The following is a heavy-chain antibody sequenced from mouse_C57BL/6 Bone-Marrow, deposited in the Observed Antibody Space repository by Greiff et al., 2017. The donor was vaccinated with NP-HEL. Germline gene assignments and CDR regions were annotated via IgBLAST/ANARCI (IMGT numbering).Heavy chain of an antibody. J-gene: IGHJ3*01. CDR2: INPNNGGT. V-gene: IGHV1-26*01. CDR3: APQTAQAPFAY. D-gene: IGHD3-2*02. Sequence: EVQLQQSGPELVKPRASVKISCKASGYTFTDYYMNWVKQSHGKSLEWIGDINPNNGGTSYNQKFKGKATLTVDKSSSTAYMELRSLTSEDSAVYYCAPQTAQAPFAYWGQGTLVTVSA. CDR1: GYTFTDYY.